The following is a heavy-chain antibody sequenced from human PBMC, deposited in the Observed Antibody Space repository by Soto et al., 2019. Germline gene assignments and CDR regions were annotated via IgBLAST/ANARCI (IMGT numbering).Heavy chain of an antibody. J-gene: IGHJ5*02. CDR3: ARDRYYDFWSGYYNWFDP. V-gene: IGHV4-4*07. D-gene: IGHD3-3*01. Sequence: SETLSLTCTVSGGSISSYYWSWIRQPAGKRLEWIGRIYTSGSTNYNPSLKSRVTMSVDTSKNQFSLKLSSVTAADTAVYYCARDRYYDFWSGYYNWFDPWGQGTLVTVSS. CDR2: IYTSGST. CDR1: GGSISSYY.